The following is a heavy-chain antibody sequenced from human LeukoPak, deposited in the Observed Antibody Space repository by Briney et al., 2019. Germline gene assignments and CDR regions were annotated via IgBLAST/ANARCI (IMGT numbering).Heavy chain of an antibody. Sequence: ASVTVSCKASGYTFTGYYMHWVRQAPGQGLEWMGWINPNSGGTNYAQKFQGRVTMTRDTSISTAYMELSRLRSDDTAVYYCARSDIVVVPAELDYWGQGTLVTVSS. V-gene: IGHV1-2*02. J-gene: IGHJ4*02. CDR3: ARSDIVVVPAELDY. CDR2: INPNSGGT. CDR1: GYTFTGYY. D-gene: IGHD2-2*01.